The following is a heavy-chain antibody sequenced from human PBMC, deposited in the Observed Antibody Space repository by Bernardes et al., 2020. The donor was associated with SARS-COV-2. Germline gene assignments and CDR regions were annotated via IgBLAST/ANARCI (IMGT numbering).Heavy chain of an antibody. CDR1: GYTFTSFG. CDR3: VRDLGDGNYYLIFFDY. V-gene: IGHV1-18*04. Sequence: ASVKVSCKASGYTFTSFGISWVRQAPGQGLEWMGWISAYNGNTDYAQKFQGRVTMTTDTSTSTAYMELRSLRSDDTAVYYCVRDLGDGNYYLIFFDYWGQGTLVTVSS. D-gene: IGHD3-10*01. CDR2: ISAYNGNT. J-gene: IGHJ4*02.